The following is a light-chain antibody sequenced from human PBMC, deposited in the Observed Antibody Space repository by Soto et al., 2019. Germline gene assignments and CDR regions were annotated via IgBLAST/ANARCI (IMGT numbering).Light chain of an antibody. V-gene: IGLV2-14*01. CDR2: DVS. Sequence: QSVLTQPASVSGSPGQSITISCTGTSSDVGGYNYVSWYQQHSGKAPKLMIYDVSNRPSGVSNRFSGSKSGNTASLTTSGLQAEDEADYYCGSYASSGTLYVFGTGTKVTVL. CDR1: SSDVGGYNY. J-gene: IGLJ1*01. CDR3: GSYASSGTLYV.